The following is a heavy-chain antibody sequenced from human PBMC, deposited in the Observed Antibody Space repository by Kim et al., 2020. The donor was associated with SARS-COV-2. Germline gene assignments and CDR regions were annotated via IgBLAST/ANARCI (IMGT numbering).Heavy chain of an antibody. V-gene: IGHV3-30*18. CDR2: ISYDGSNK. CDR1: GFTFSSYG. CDR3: AKAVDSSGYYDY. D-gene: IGHD3-22*01. Sequence: GGSLRLSCAASGFTFSSYGMHWVRQAPGKGLEWVAVISYDGSNKYYADSVKGRFTISRDNSKNTLYLQMNSLRAEDTAVYYCAKAVDSSGYYDYWGQGTLVTVSS. J-gene: IGHJ4*02.